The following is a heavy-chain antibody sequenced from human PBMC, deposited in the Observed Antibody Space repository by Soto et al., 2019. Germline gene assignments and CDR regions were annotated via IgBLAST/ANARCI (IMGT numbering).Heavy chain of an antibody. V-gene: IGHV1-24*01. Sequence: ASVKVSCKVSGYTLTELSMHWVRQAPGKGREWMGGFDPEDGETIYAQKFQGRVTMTEDTSTDTAYMELSSLRSEDTAVYYCATTGKDIVVVPAASSNWFDPWGQGTLVTVSS. CDR3: ATTGKDIVVVPAASSNWFDP. J-gene: IGHJ5*02. CDR1: GYTLTELS. CDR2: FDPEDGET. D-gene: IGHD2-2*01.